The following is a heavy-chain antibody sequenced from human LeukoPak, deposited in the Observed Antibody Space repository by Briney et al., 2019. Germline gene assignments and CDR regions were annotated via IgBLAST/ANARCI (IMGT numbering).Heavy chain of an antibody. CDR1: GFTFSSYS. J-gene: IGHJ3*02. D-gene: IGHD4-17*01. Sequence: AGSLRLSCAASGFTFSSYSMNWVRQAPGKGLEWVSSISSSSSYIYYADSVKGRFTISRDNAKNSLYLQMNSLRAEDTAVYYCARTTVTPDAFDIWGQGTMVTVSS. CDR3: ARTTVTPDAFDI. V-gene: IGHV3-21*01. CDR2: ISSSSSYI.